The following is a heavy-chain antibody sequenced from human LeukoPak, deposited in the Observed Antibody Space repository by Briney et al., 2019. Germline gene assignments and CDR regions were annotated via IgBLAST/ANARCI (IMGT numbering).Heavy chain of an antibody. J-gene: IGHJ4*02. Sequence: GGSLRLSCAASGFTFSSYAVTWVRQAPGKGLEWVSIISGASGGSTYYADSVKDRFTISRDNSKNTLYLQMNSLRAEDTALYYCARGGSSSWYPNFDYWGQGTLVTVSS. D-gene: IGHD6-13*01. V-gene: IGHV3-23*01. CDR1: GFTFSSYA. CDR3: ARGGSSSWYPNFDY. CDR2: ISGASGGST.